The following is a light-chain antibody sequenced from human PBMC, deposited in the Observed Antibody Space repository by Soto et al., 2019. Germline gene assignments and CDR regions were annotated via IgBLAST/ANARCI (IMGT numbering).Light chain of an antibody. CDR3: QQYYSSPLT. CDR1: QSVSSGY. Sequence: DIVLTQSPGTLYLSPGERATLSCRASQSVSSGYLAWYQQRPGQAPRLLIYGASTRATGIPDRFSGSGSGTDFTLTISRLEPEDFAVYFCQQYYSSPLTFGQGTKVDIK. V-gene: IGKV3-20*01. J-gene: IGKJ1*01. CDR2: GAS.